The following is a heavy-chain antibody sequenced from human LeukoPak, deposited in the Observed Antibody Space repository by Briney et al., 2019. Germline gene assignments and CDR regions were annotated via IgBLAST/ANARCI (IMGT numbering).Heavy chain of an antibody. J-gene: IGHJ5*01. Sequence: PSETLSLTCTVSGDSTSNFYWNWIRQSPGKGLEWIGNIHYRGSSVYNRSLKRRGTISIDTSRRQFFLKLNSVTAADTAVYFCALATNSNWFDFWGPGTLVTVSS. CDR1: GDSTSNFY. CDR2: IHYRGSS. D-gene: IGHD2-8*01. V-gene: IGHV4-59*03. CDR3: ALATNSNWFDF.